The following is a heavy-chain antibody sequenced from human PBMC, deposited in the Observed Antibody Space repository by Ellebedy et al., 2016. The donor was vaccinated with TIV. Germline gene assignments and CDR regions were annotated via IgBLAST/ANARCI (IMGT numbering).Heavy chain of an antibody. CDR3: ARVQWLWGNDY. CDR2: INSNSGAT. D-gene: IGHD6-19*01. J-gene: IGHJ4*02. CDR1: GYTFTGYY. Sequence: ASVKVSCKASGYTFTGYYMHWVRQAPGQGLEWMGWINSNSGATNYAQKFQGRVTMTRDTSISTAYMELSSLRSDDTAVYYCARVQWLWGNDYWGQGTLVTVSS. V-gene: IGHV1-2*02.